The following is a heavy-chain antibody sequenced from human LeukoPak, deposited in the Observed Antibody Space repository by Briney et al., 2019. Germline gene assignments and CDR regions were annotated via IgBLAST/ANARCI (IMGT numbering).Heavy chain of an antibody. CDR1: GFTFSSYE. V-gene: IGHV3-48*03. Sequence: GGSLRLPCAASGFTFSSYEMNWVRQAPGKGLEWVSYISSSGSTIYYADSVKGRFTISRDNAKNSLYLQMNSLRTEDTAVYYCARASSYYGSGRGWAYDYWGQGTLVTVSS. J-gene: IGHJ4*02. CDR2: ISSSGSTI. CDR3: ARASSYYGSGRGWAYDY. D-gene: IGHD3-10*01.